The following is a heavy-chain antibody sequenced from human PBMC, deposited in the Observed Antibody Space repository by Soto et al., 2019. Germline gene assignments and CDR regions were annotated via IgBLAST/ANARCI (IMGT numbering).Heavy chain of an antibody. J-gene: IGHJ6*02. Sequence: QVQLQQWGAGLLKPSETLSLTCAVYGGSFSGYYWSWIRQPPGKGLGWIGEINHSGSTNYNPSLKSRVTISVDTSKNQFSLKLSSVTAADTAVYYCARAWRVREVLAYYYYGMDVWGQGTTVTVSS. CDR2: INHSGST. V-gene: IGHV4-34*01. CDR1: GGSFSGYY. CDR3: ARAWRVREVLAYYYYGMDV. D-gene: IGHD3-10*01.